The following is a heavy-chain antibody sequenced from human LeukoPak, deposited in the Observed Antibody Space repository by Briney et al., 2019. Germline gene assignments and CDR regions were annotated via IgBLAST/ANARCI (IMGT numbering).Heavy chain of an antibody. Sequence: SETLSLTGTVSGGSISSYYWSWIRQPPGKGLEWIGYIYYSGSTNYNPSLKSRVTISVDTSKNQFSLKLSSVTAADTAVYYCARGVHYDILTGYLYYFDYWGQGTLVTVSS. CDR2: IYYSGST. CDR3: ARGVHYDILTGYLYYFDY. J-gene: IGHJ4*02. D-gene: IGHD3-9*01. CDR1: GGSISSYY. V-gene: IGHV4-59*13.